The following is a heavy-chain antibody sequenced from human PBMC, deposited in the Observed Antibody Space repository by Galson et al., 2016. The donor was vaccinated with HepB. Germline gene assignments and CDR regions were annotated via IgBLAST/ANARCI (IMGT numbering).Heavy chain of an antibody. Sequence: SLRLSCAASGFSVSSNYIIWVRQAPGKGLEWVSAIYSGGSTYYADAVKGHFTVSSDNPKNTVYLPMNSLRAEETAVYYGAREAIAAAGTYDAFDIWGQGTMVTVCS. CDR2: IYSGGST. D-gene: IGHD6-13*01. CDR3: AREAIAAAGTYDAFDI. J-gene: IGHJ3*02. V-gene: IGHV3-53*01. CDR1: GFSVSSNY.